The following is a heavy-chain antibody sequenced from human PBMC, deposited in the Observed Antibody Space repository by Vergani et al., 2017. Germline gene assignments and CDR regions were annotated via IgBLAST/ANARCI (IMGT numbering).Heavy chain of an antibody. CDR1: GFTFSSYA. V-gene: IGHV3-30*04. J-gene: IGHJ4*02. D-gene: IGHD5-24*01. CDR2: ITYDGSNK. Sequence: QVQLVESGGGVVQPGRSLRLSCAASGFTFSSYAMHWVRQAPGKGLEWVAVITYDGSNKDYADSVKGQFTLSRDNSKNTLYLQMNSLRAEDTAVYYCAKDLQQMATIGFDYWGQGTLVTVSS. CDR3: AKDLQQMATIGFDY.